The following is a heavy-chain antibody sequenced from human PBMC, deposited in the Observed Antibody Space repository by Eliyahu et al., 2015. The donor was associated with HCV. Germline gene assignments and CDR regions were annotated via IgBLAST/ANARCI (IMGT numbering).Heavy chain of an antibody. CDR3: ARDRCLVGYCSGGSPKYGMDV. V-gene: IGHV3-66*01. CDR1: GFTVSSNY. D-gene: IGHD2-15*01. Sequence: EVQLVESGGGLVQPGGSLRLSCAASGFTVSSNYMSWVRQAPGKGLEWVSVIYNGGSTYYADSVKGRFTISRDNSKNTLYLQMNSLRAEDTAVYYCARDRCLVGYCSGGSPKYGMDVWGQGTTVTVSS. CDR2: IYNGGST. J-gene: IGHJ6*02.